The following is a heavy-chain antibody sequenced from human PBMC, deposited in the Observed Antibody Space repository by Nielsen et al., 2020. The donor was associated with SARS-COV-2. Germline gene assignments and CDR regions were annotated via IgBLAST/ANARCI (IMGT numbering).Heavy chain of an antibody. CDR3: ARGVGYCSSTSCYFLYYYMDV. V-gene: IGHV4-59*08. J-gene: IGHJ6*03. CDR2: IYYSGST. D-gene: IGHD2-2*01. CDR1: GGSISSYY. Sequence: SETLSLTCTVSGGSISSYYWSGIRQPPGKGLEWIGYIYYSGSTNYNPSLKSRVTISVDTSKNQFSLKLSSVTAADTAVYYCARGVGYCSSTSCYFLYYYMDVWGKGTTVTVSS.